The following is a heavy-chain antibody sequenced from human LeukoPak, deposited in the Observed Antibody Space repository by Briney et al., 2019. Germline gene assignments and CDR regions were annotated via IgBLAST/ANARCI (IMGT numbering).Heavy chain of an antibody. J-gene: IGHJ6*02. CDR3: ARTPTPYYDFWSGFGNYGMDV. CDR2: ISSSGSTI. Sequence: PGGSLRLSCAASGFTFSSYEMNWVRQAPGRGLEWVTYISSSGSTIYYADSVKGRFTISRDNAKNSLYLQMNSLRAEDTAVYYCARTPTPYYDFWSGFGNYGMDVWGQGTTVTVSS. D-gene: IGHD3-3*01. CDR1: GFTFSSYE. V-gene: IGHV3-48*03.